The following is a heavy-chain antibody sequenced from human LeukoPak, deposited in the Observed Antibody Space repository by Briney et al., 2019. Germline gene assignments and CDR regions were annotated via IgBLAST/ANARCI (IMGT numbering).Heavy chain of an antibody. V-gene: IGHV4-61*02. CDR1: GGSISSGSYY. CDR3: ARQEYQLLDAFDI. CDR2: IYTSGST. Sequence: SETLSLTCTVSGGSISSGSYYWSWIRQPAGKGVEWIGRIYTSGSTNYNPSLKSRVTISVDTSKNQFPLKLSSVTAADTAVYYCARQEYQLLDAFDIWGQGTMVTVSS. J-gene: IGHJ3*02. D-gene: IGHD2-2*01.